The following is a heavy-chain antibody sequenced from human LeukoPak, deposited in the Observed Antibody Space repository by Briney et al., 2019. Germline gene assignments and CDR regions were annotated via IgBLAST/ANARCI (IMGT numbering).Heavy chain of an antibody. V-gene: IGHV4-34*01. Sequence: SETLSLTCAVYGGSFSGYYWSWIRQPPGKGLEWIGEINHSGSTNYNPSLKSRVTISVDTSKNQFSLKLSSVTAADTAVYYCARASYYDSSGYLSWGQGTLVTVSS. CDR3: ARASYYDSSGYLS. CDR2: INHSGST. J-gene: IGHJ4*02. D-gene: IGHD3-22*01. CDR1: GGSFSGYY.